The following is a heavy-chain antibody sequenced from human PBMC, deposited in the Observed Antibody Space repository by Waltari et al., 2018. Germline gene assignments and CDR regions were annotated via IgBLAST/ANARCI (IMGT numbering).Heavy chain of an antibody. V-gene: IGHV6-1*01. CDR1: GDSASSSGAA. CDR2: AYYRSKWSN. Sequence: QVQLQQSGPGLVKPSQTLSLTCAISGDSASSSGAAWNWIRQSPSRGLEWLGRAYYRSKWSNDYAVSVKSRITINPDTSKNQFSLQLHSVTPDDTAVYYCASGRDSAFDIWGQGTIVTVSS. CDR3: ASGRDSAFDI. D-gene: IGHD3-10*01. J-gene: IGHJ3*02.